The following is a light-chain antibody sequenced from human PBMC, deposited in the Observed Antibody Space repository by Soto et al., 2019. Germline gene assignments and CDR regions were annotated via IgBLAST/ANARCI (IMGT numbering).Light chain of an antibody. J-gene: IGKJ4*01. CDR1: QSVGGY. CDR3: QRYNNWPLT. Sequence: EIVLTQSPASLSLSPGESATLSCRASQSVGGYLAWYQQKPGRAPRLLIYDTSARATGVPARFSGSRSGPEFTLTINSLQSEDFAIYYCQRYNNWPLTFGGGTKVDIK. CDR2: DTS. V-gene: IGKV3-15*01.